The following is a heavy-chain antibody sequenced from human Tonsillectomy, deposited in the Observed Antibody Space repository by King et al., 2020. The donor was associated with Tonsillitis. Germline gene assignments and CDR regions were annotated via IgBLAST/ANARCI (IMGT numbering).Heavy chain of an antibody. J-gene: IGHJ6*02. D-gene: IGHD3-22*01. CDR3: AGQSSNYYDSTYYGLDV. CDR2: INPNSGGT. Sequence: QLVQSGAEVKKPGASVKVSCKASGYTFTGYYMHWVRQAPGQGLEGMGWINPNSGGTNYAQKFQGRVTMTRDTSISTDYMALSRLRSDDTAVYYCAGQSSNYYDSTYYGLDVWGQGTTVTVSS. CDR1: GYTFTGYY. V-gene: IGHV1-2*02.